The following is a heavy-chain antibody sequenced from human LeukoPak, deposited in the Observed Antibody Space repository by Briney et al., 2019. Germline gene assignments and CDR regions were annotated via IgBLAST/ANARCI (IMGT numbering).Heavy chain of an antibody. J-gene: IGHJ4*02. CDR1: GFTFSSYS. V-gene: IGHV3-21*01. Sequence: PGGSLRLSCAASGFTFSSYSMNWVRQAPGKGLEWVSSIISSSSYIYYADSVKGRFTISRDNAKNSLYLQMNSLRAEDTAVYYCARDLGATIGDEIDYWGQGTLVTVSS. CDR3: ARDLGATIGDEIDY. D-gene: IGHD1-26*01. CDR2: IISSSSYI.